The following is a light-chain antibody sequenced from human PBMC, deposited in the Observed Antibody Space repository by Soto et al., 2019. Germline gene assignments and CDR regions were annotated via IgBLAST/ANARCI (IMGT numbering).Light chain of an antibody. J-gene: IGLJ3*02. CDR3: SSHTSSSIWV. Sequence: QSALTQPASVSGSPGQSITISFTGTSSDVGDYNFVSWYQQLPGKAPKLMIYEVSHRPSGVSNRFSGSKSGNTASLTISGLLAEDEAHYYCSSHTSSSIWVFGGGTKLTVL. CDR1: SSDVGDYNF. V-gene: IGLV2-14*03. CDR2: EVS.